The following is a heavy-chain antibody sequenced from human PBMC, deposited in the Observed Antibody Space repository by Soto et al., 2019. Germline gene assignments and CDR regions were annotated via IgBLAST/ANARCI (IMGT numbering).Heavy chain of an antibody. CDR1: GGSFSGYY. Sequence: SQTLSLTCAVYGGSFSGYYWSWIRQPPGKGLEWIGEINHSGSTNYNPSLKSRVTISVDTSKNQFSLKLSSVTAADTAVYYCASGRDKPQDYWGQGTLVTVSS. CDR3: ASGRDKPQDY. V-gene: IGHV4-34*01. J-gene: IGHJ4*02. CDR2: INHSGST.